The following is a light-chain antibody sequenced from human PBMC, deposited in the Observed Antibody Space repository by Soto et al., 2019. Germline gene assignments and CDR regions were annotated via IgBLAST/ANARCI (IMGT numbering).Light chain of an antibody. V-gene: IGKV3-11*01. J-gene: IGKJ5*01. Sequence: DIVLTQSPATLSLSPGEKATLSCRASQSVTHYLAWYQHKPGQAPRLLIYDASSRATGIPARFSGSGSGTDFTLTISSLEPDDFAVYYCQQRSNWPRITFGQGTRLDIK. CDR1: QSVTHY. CDR2: DAS. CDR3: QQRSNWPRIT.